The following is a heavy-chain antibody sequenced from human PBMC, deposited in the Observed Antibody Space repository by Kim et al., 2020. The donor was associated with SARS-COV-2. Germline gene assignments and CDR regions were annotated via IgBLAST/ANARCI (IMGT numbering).Heavy chain of an antibody. CDR1: GFTFSSYA. Sequence: GGSLRLSCAATGFTFSSYAMSWVRQAPGKGLEWVSAISGSGGSTYYADSVKGRFTISRDNSKNTLYLQINSLRAEDTAVYYCAKDRGGYSGYDPDDYWGQGTLVTVSS. V-gene: IGHV3-23*01. J-gene: IGHJ4*02. D-gene: IGHD5-12*01. CDR3: AKDRGGYSGYDPDDY. CDR2: ISGSGGST.